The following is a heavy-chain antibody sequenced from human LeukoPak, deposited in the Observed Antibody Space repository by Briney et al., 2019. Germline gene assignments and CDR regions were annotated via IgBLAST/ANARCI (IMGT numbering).Heavy chain of an antibody. D-gene: IGHD1-26*01. CDR3: ARDMGWDYYGMDV. Sequence: GGSLRLSCAASGFTFSSYAMHWVRQAPGKGLEWVAVISYDGSNKYYAHSVKGRFTISRDNSKNTLYLQMNSLRAEDTAVYYCARDMGWDYYGMDVWGQGTTVTVSS. CDR2: ISYDGSNK. J-gene: IGHJ6*02. CDR1: GFTFSSYA. V-gene: IGHV3-30-3*01.